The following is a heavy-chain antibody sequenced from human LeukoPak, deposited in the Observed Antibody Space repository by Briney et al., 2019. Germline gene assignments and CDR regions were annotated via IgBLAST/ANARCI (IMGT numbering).Heavy chain of an antibody. CDR3: ARGYCSSTSCYYFDY. Sequence: SETLSLTCTVSGGSISSYYWSWIRQPPGKGLEWIGYIYYSGSTNYNPSLKSRVTISVDTSKNQFSLKLSSVTAADTAVHYCARGYCSSTSCYYFDYWGQGTLVTVSS. J-gene: IGHJ4*02. CDR2: IYYSGST. CDR1: GGSISSYY. D-gene: IGHD2-2*01. V-gene: IGHV4-59*01.